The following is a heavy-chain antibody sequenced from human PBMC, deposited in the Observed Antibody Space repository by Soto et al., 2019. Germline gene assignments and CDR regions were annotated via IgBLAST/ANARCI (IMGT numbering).Heavy chain of an antibody. V-gene: IGHV3-33*01. D-gene: IGHD4-17*01. CDR2: IWYDGSNT. CDR3: ARPMFYGEYGGIFFDY. CDR1: GFTFSSFG. Sequence: PGGSLRLSCAASGFTFSSFGMHWVRQAPGKGLEWVAVIWYDGSNTYYADSVKGRFTISRDNSNNTLYLQMNSLRVEDTAVYFCARPMFYGEYGGIFFDYWGQGILVTVSS. J-gene: IGHJ4*02.